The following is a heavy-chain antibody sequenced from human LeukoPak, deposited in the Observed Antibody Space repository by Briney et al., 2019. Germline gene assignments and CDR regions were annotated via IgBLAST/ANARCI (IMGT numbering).Heavy chain of an antibody. CDR2: ISDSGGST. CDR1: GFTFISYA. Sequence: GGSLRLSCTASGFTFISYAMTWVRQAPGKGLEWVSAISDSGGSTYYADSVKGRFTISRDNSKNTLYLQMNSLRAEDMAVYYCAKKRRDGYSFDYWGQGTLVTVSS. D-gene: IGHD5-24*01. J-gene: IGHJ4*02. V-gene: IGHV3-23*01. CDR3: AKKRRDGYSFDY.